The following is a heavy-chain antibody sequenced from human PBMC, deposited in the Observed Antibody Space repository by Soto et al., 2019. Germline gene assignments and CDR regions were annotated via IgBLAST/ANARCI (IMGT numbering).Heavy chain of an antibody. CDR1: GFTFSSYA. CDR3: AKVDRNDEVTGAFDN. Sequence: GGSLRLSCAASGFTFSSYAMSWVRQAPGKGLEWVSAISGSGGSTYYADSVKGRFTISRDNSKNTLYLQMNSLRAEDTAVYYCAKVDRNDEVTGAFDNWGQETMVTVSS. D-gene: IGHD1-1*01. J-gene: IGHJ3*02. CDR2: ISGSGGST. V-gene: IGHV3-23*01.